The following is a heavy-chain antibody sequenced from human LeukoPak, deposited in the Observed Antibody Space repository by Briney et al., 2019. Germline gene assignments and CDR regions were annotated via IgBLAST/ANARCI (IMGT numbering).Heavy chain of an antibody. Sequence: GGTLRLSCAASGFTFSSYAMSWVRQAPGKGLEWLSAISGSGGCTYYADSVKGRFTISRDNSKSTRYLQMYSVRAEDTAVYYCAKSLGVYAADAFDIWGQGPMVNVTS. D-gene: IGHD2-8*02. CDR2: ISGSGGCT. J-gene: IGHJ3*02. V-gene: IGHV3-23*01. CDR3: AKSLGVYAADAFDI. CDR1: GFTFSSYA.